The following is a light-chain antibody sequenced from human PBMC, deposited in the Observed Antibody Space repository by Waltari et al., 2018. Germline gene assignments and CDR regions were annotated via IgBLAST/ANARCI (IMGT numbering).Light chain of an antibody. V-gene: IGKV3-20*01. J-gene: IGKJ3*01. CDR3: QQYFSTPST. Sequence: EIVLTQSPGTLSLSPGERATLSCRASQSVSSSYLTWYQQKPGQAPRLLIYGGSSRATGIPDRFSGSGSGTDFTLTINSLQAEDVAVYYCQQYFSTPSTFGPGTKVDIK. CDR2: GGS. CDR1: QSVSSSY.